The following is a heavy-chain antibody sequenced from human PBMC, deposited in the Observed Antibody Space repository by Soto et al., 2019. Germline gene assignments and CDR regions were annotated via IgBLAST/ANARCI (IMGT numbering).Heavy chain of an antibody. CDR2: ITTSGSDM. CDR1: GFPFSTYE. CDR3: VRERFFYDMTGPED. V-gene: IGHV3-48*03. D-gene: IGHD3-22*01. Sequence: GGSLRLSCAVSGFPFSTYEMNWVRQSPGKGLEWIAHITTSGSDMNYADSVKGRFTISRDKSKSSVFLQMNSLRVEDTAIYYCVRERFFYDMTGPEDWDQGTRVTVSS. J-gene: IGHJ4*02.